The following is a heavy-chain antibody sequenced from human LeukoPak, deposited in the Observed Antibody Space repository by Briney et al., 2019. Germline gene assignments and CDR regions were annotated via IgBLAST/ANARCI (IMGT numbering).Heavy chain of an antibody. V-gene: IGHV3-30-3*01. CDR3: ARGHCSSTSCYHLYYYGMDV. CDR2: ISYDGSNK. J-gene: IGHJ6*02. D-gene: IGHD2-2*01. CDR1: GFTFSSYA. Sequence: GRSLRLSCAASGFTFSSYAMPWVRQAPGKGLEWVAVISYDGSNKYYADSVKGRFTISRDNSKNTLYLQMNSLRAEDTAVYYCARGHCSSTSCYHLYYYGMDVWGQGTTVTVSS.